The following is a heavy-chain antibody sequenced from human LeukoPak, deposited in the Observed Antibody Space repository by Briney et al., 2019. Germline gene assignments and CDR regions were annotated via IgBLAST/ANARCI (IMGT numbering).Heavy chain of an antibody. Sequence: GGSLRLSCAASGFTFSTYTMNWVRQAPGRGLEWVSSITSSSSYIYYVDSVKGRFTISRDNAKNSLYLQMNSLRAEDTTVYYCARDPTYGDPYYFDYWGQGTLVTVSS. V-gene: IGHV3-21*01. CDR2: ITSSSSYI. CDR3: ARDPTYGDPYYFDY. J-gene: IGHJ4*02. D-gene: IGHD4-17*01. CDR1: GFTFSTYT.